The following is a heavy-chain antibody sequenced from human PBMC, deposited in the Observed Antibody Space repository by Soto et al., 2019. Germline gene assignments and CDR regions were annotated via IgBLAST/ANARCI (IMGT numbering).Heavy chain of an antibody. CDR1: GFTFSSYC. CDR3: ARGRENIPPYYLDY. D-gene: IGHD2-21*01. CDR2: ISGSTTYI. J-gene: IGHJ4*02. Sequence: EVQLVESGGGLVKPGGSLRLSCAASGFTFSSYCMNWVRQAPGKGLEWVSSISGSTTYIYYADSVKGRFTISRDNAKNQLYVQMNSLRVEDTAVYYCARGRENIPPYYLDYWGQGSLVTVSS. V-gene: IGHV3-21*01.